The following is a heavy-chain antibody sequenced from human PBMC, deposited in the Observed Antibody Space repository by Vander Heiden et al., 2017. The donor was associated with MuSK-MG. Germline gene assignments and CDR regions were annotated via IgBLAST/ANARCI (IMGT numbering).Heavy chain of an antibody. J-gene: IGHJ3*02. CDR3: ARGTASGYSSGWYSVDAFDI. CDR1: GGSISSYA. CDR2: IYYSGST. Sequence: QVQLQESGPGLVKPSETLSLTCTVSGGSISSYAWGWIRQPPVKGLEWIGYIYYSGSTNYNPSLKSRVTISVDTSKNQFSLKLSSVTAADTAVYYCARGTASGYSSGWYSVDAFDIWGQGTMVTVSS. V-gene: IGHV4-59*01. D-gene: IGHD6-19*01.